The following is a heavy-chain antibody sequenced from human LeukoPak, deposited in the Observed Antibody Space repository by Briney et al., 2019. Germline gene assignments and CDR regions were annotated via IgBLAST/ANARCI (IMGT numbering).Heavy chain of an antibody. CDR2: IYPSYSDT. Sequence: GESLKISCKGSGYSFTSYWIGWVRQMPGKGLEWMGIIYPSYSDTRYSPSFQGQVTISADKSISTAYLQWSSLKASDTAMYYCARLEYYYDSSGPPRQPQIGFAGMDVWGQGTTVTVPS. CDR1: GYSFTSYW. CDR3: ARLEYYYDSSGPPRQPQIGFAGMDV. D-gene: IGHD3-22*01. J-gene: IGHJ6*02. V-gene: IGHV5-51*01.